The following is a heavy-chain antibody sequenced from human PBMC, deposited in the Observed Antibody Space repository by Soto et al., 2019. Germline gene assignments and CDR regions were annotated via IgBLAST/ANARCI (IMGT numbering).Heavy chain of an antibody. V-gene: IGHV3-30-3*01. J-gene: IGHJ6*02. CDR2: ISYDGSNK. D-gene: IGHD6-6*01. Sequence: QVQLAESGGGVVQPGRSLRLSCAASGFTFSSYAMHWVRQAPGKGLEWVAVISYDGSNKYYADSVKGRFTISRDNSKNTLYLQMNSLRAEDTAVYYCARVGAARRLIGYGMDVWGQGTTVTVSS. CDR1: GFTFSSYA. CDR3: ARVGAARRLIGYGMDV.